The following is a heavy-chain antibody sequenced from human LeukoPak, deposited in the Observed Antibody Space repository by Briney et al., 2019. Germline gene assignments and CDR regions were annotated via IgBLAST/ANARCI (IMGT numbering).Heavy chain of an antibody. CDR1: GFTFSSYE. V-gene: IGHV3-48*03. D-gene: IGHD3-9*01. J-gene: IGHJ4*02. Sequence: PGGSLRLSCAASGFTFSSYEMNWVRQAPGKGLEWVSYISSSGSTIYYADSVKGRFTISRDNAKNSLYLQMNSLRAEDTAVYYCAKDQNVLRYFDWGPFDYWGQGTLVTVSS. CDR3: AKDQNVLRYFDWGPFDY. CDR2: ISSSGSTI.